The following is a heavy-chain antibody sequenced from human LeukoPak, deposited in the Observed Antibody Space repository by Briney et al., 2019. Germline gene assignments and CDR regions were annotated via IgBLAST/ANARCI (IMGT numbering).Heavy chain of an antibody. V-gene: IGHV4-59*12. CDR2: IYYSGST. D-gene: IGHD3-22*01. J-gene: IGHJ4*02. CDR3: ARGPPTDYYDSSGFYYVFDY. Sequence: SETLSLTCTVSGGSMSSYYWSWIRQPPGKGLEWIGYIYYSGSTKYNPSLKSRVTISVDTSKNQFSLKLSSVTAADTAVYFCARGPPTDYYDSSGFYYVFDYWGQGALVTVSS. CDR1: GGSMSSYY.